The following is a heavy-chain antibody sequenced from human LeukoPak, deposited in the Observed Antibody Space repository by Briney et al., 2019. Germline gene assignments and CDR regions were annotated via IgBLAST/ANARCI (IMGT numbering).Heavy chain of an antibody. CDR2: ISSSGSTI. D-gene: IGHD3-16*01. CDR3: AREGEAGGKDV. V-gene: IGHV3-48*03. J-gene: IGHJ6*02. Sequence: GGSLRLSCAASGFTFSSYEMNWVRQAPGKGLEWVSCISSSGSTIYYADSVKGRFTISRDNAKNSLYLQMNSLRAEDTAVYYCAREGEAGGKDVWGQGTTVTVSS. CDR1: GFTFSSYE.